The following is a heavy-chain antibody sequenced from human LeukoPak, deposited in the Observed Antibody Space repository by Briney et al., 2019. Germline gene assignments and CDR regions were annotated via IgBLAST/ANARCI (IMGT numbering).Heavy chain of an antibody. Sequence: SETLSLTCTVSGGSISSSSYYWGWIRQPPGKGLEWIGSIYYSGSTYYNPSLKSRVTISVDTSKNQFSLKLSSVTAADTAVYYCAREDIVVVPAVPFQHWGQGTLVTVSS. J-gene: IGHJ1*01. D-gene: IGHD2-2*01. CDR3: AREDIVVVPAVPFQH. CDR2: IYYSGST. V-gene: IGHV4-39*02. CDR1: GGSISSSSYY.